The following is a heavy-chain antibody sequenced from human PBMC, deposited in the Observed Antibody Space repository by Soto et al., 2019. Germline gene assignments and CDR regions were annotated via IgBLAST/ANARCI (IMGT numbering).Heavy chain of an antibody. CDR1: GDSMSSFY. Sequence: PSETLSLTCTVSGDSMSSFYWSWIRQPPGKELEWIAYIYYSGSTNYNPSLRSRVTISVDTSKNQFSLNLTSVTAADTAVYYCARNIPAGHFDYWGQGTLLTVSS. D-gene: IGHD2-2*02. CDR3: ARNIPAGHFDY. CDR2: IYYSGST. V-gene: IGHV4-59*01. J-gene: IGHJ4*02.